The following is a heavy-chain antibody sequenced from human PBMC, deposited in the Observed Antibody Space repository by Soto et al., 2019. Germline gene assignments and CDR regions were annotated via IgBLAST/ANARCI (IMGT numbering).Heavy chain of an antibody. CDR1: GYTFTSYD. CDR2: MNPNSGNT. D-gene: IGHD2-15*01. V-gene: IGHV1-8*01. J-gene: IGHJ4*02. CDR3: ARRSVGYCSGGNCYPFDY. Sequence: QVQLVQSGAEVKKPGASVKVSCKASGYTFTSYDINWVRQATGQGLEWMGWMNPNSGNTGYAQKFQGRVTMTRNTSISTAYMELSSLRSEDTAEYYCARRSVGYCSGGNCYPFDYWGQGTLVTVSS.